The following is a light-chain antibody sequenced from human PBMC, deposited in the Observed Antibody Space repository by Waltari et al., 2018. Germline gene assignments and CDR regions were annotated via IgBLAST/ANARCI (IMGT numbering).Light chain of an antibody. CDR2: ADT. CDR1: NIGSKS. CDR3: QVWDSTSDHVV. Sequence: SYVLTQPPSVSVAPGETARITCGGNNIGSKSVHWYQQKPGQAPRLGVYADTDRPPGIPERFSGSHSGNTATLTISRVEAGDEADYYCQVWDSTSDHVVFGGGTKLTVL. J-gene: IGLJ2*01. V-gene: IGLV3-21*02.